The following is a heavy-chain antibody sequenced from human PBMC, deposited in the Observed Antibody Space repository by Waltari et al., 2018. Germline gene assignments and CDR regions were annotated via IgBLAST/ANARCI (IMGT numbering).Heavy chain of an antibody. CDR3: TQLGGYGDRDY. J-gene: IGHJ4*02. CDR1: ALTLRNYQ. D-gene: IGHD4-17*01. V-gene: IGHV3-48*03. CDR2: SNPGPAI. Sequence: EVQLVESGGGLIQPGGSLRLSCTGSALTLRNYQMTWLRQAPGEGRGVVSCSNPGPAIDCAGSVKGRFTLTRETAKNSLYLQRNSLGAEDTAIYYCTQLGGYGDRDYWGQGTLVTVSS.